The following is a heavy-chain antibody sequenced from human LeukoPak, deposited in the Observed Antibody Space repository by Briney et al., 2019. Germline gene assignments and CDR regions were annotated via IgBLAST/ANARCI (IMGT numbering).Heavy chain of an antibody. D-gene: IGHD4-17*01. J-gene: IGHJ4*02. Sequence: SVKVSCKASGGTFSSYAISWVRQAPGQGLEWMGGIIPIFGTANYAQKFQGRVTITADESTSTAYMELSRLGSDDTAVYYCARGSDYGDSPGLNWGQGTLVTVSS. CDR3: ARGSDYGDSPGLN. V-gene: IGHV1-69*01. CDR2: IIPIFGTA. CDR1: GGTFSSYA.